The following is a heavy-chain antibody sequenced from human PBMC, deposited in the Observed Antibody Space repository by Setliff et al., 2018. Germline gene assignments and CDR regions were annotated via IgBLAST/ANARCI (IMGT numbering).Heavy chain of an antibody. D-gene: IGHD2-21*02. CDR2: IRHDESDI. J-gene: IGHJ1*01. V-gene: IGHV3-30*02. CDR1: GFTFRGFA. Sequence: GGSLRLSCAASGFTFRGFAMHWVRQAPGKGLEWVAFIRHDESDIYYTNSVKGRFTVSRDNSKNTLYLQMNILRPEDTALYYCVRDSGADYYDNDYFKYGGQGALVTVSS. CDR3: VRDSGADYYDNDYFKY.